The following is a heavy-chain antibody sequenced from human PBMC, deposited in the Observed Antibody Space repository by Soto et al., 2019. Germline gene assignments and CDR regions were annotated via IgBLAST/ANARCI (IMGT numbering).Heavy chain of an antibody. V-gene: IGHV3-7*05. D-gene: IGHD3-16*01. J-gene: IGHJ6*02. CDR3: ASPVRGSPEDV. CDR1: GFTFSAYW. Sequence: EVQLVESGGGLVQPGGSLRLSCEASGFTFSAYWMGWVRQAPGTGLQWVATIKTDGSEKYYVDSVTGRFTISRDNDKNSLYLQLHTLRAEDTGVYYCASPVRGSPEDVWGQGTTVTVSS. CDR2: IKTDGSEK.